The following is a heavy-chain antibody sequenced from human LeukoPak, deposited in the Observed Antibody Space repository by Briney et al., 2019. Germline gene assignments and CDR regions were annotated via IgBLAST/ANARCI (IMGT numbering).Heavy chain of an antibody. V-gene: IGHV1-2*06. J-gene: IGHJ4*02. D-gene: IGHD3-22*01. CDR1: GYTFTGYY. CDR2: INPNSGGT. CDR3: ARGYDYYDSSGYIDY. Sequence: GASVKVSCKASGYTFTGYYTHWVRQAPGQGLEWMGRINPNSGGTNYAQKFQGRVTMTRDTSISTAYMELSRLRSDDTAVYYCARGYDYYDSSGYIDYWGQGTLVTVSS.